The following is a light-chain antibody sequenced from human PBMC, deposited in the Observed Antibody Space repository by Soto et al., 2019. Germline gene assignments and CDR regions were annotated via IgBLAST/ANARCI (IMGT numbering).Light chain of an antibody. Sequence: IQMTQSPSTLSASIGDRVTITFRASQSINNRLAWYQQMPGKAPNLLIYDASSLESGVPSRFRGSGSETEFTLTISGLQPDDFATYYCQQFIDGWTFGQGTKVDIK. CDR1: QSINNR. CDR2: DAS. J-gene: IGKJ1*01. V-gene: IGKV1-5*01. CDR3: QQFIDGWT.